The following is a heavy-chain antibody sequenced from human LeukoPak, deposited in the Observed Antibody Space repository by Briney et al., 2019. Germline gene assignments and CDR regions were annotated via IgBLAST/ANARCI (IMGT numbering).Heavy chain of an antibody. CDR3: ARDRSGYSSSRTAFDI. D-gene: IGHD6-13*01. CDR1: GFTFSSYD. J-gene: IGHJ3*02. V-gene: IGHV3-30*03. CDR2: ISYDGRNK. Sequence: GRSLRLSCAASGFTFSSYDMHWVRQAPGKGLEWVAVISYDGRNKYYPDSVKGRFTISRDNSKNTLYLQMNSLRAEDTAVYYCARDRSGYSSSRTAFDIWGQGTMVTVSS.